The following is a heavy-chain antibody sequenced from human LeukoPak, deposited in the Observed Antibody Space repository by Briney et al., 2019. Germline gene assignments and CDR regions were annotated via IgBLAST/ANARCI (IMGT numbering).Heavy chain of an antibody. CDR1: GYNFPSYG. Sequence: ASVKVSCKASGYNFPSYGINWVRQATGQGLEWMGWIRPHTGETSSAQRLQDRVTMTTDTSTTTAYMELRSLRFDDTAVYYCARDRGGKGSAIFYWGQGSLVTVSS. J-gene: IGHJ4*02. CDR2: IRPHTGET. D-gene: IGHD2-2*01. CDR3: ARDRGGKGSAIFY. V-gene: IGHV1-18*01.